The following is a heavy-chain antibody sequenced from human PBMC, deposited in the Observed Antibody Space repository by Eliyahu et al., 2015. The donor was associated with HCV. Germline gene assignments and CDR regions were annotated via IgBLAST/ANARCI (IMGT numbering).Heavy chain of an antibody. CDR3: ARGFRIAARPKGWFDP. CDR2: IYYSGS. D-gene: IGHD6-6*01. J-gene: IGHJ5*02. CDR1: GGSISSSSYY. V-gene: IGHV4-39*01. Sequence: QLQLQESGPGLVKPSETLSLTCTVSGGSISSSSYYWGWIRQPPGKGLEWIGSIYYSGSTSKNQFSLKLSSVTAADTAVYYCARGFRIAARPKGWFDPWGQGTLVTVSS.